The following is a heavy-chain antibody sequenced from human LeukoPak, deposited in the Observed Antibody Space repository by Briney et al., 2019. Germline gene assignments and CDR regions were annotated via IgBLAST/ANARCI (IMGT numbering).Heavy chain of an antibody. V-gene: IGHV3-15*01. Sequence: GGSLRLSCAASGFTFSNAWMSWVRQAPGKGLEWVGRIKSKTDGGTTDYAAPVKGRFTISREDSKNTLYLQMNSLKTEDTAVYYCTTDGSGKPYYYYMDVWGKGTTVTVSS. CDR3: TTDGSGKPYYYYMDV. CDR2: IKSKTDGGTT. CDR1: GFTFSNAW. J-gene: IGHJ6*03.